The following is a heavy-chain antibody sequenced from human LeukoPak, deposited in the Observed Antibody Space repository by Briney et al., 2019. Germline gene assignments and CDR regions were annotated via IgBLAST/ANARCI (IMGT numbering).Heavy chain of an antibody. V-gene: IGHV3-23*01. J-gene: IGHJ4*02. D-gene: IGHD1-26*01. Sequence: GGSLRLSCAASGFTFSSSAMSWVRQAPGKGLEWVSAISNNGGYTYYADSVQGRFTISRDNSKSTLCLQMNSLRAEDTAVYYCAKDNSGSRNFDYWGQGTLVTVSS. CDR2: ISNNGGYT. CDR1: GFTFSSSA. CDR3: AKDNSGSRNFDY.